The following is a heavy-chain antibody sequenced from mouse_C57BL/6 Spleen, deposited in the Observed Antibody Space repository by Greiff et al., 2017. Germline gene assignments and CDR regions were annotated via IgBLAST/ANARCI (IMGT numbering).Heavy chain of an antibody. CDR2: INPSNGGT. Sequence: QVQLQQPGTELVKPGASVKLSCKASGYTFTSYWMHWVKQRPGQGLEGIGNINPSNGGTNYNEKFKSKATLTVDKSSSTAYMQLSSLTSEDYAVYYCARCEAQAPFDYWGQGTTLTVSS. CDR1: GYTFTSYW. CDR3: ARCEAQAPFDY. V-gene: IGHV1-53*01. J-gene: IGHJ2*01. D-gene: IGHD3-2*02.